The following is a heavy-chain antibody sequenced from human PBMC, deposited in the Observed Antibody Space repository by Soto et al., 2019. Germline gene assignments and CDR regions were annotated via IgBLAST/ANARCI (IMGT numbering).Heavy chain of an antibody. J-gene: IGHJ4*02. D-gene: IGHD3-22*01. Sequence: QVQLVESGGGVVQPGRSLRLSCAASGFTFSSYGMHWVRQAPGKGLEWVAVISYDGSNKYYADSVKGRFTISRDNSKNRLCLQMNSLRAEDTAVYYCAKRRGLYYYDSNSLDYWGQGTLVTVSS. V-gene: IGHV3-30*18. CDR2: ISYDGSNK. CDR3: AKRRGLYYYDSNSLDY. CDR1: GFTFSSYG.